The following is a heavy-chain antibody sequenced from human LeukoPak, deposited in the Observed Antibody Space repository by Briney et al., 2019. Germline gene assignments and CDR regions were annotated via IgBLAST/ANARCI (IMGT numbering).Heavy chain of an antibody. CDR2: IYYSGST. V-gene: IGHV4-59*01. CDR3: ARARYDSSGYPSDLDY. Sequence: PSETLSFTCTVSGGSISTYYWSWIRQPPGKGLEWIGYIYYSGSTNYNPSLKSRVTISVDRAKSQFSLKLRSVTAADTAVYYCARARYDSSGYPSDLDYWGQGTLVTVSS. J-gene: IGHJ4*02. CDR1: GGSISTYY. D-gene: IGHD3-22*01.